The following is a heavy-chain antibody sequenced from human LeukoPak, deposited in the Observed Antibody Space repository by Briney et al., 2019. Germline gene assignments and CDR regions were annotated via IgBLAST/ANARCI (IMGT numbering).Heavy chain of an antibody. D-gene: IGHD6-13*01. CDR1: GFTFSTYS. V-gene: IGHV3-21*01. CDR2: ISSSSRYI. Sequence: GGSLRLSCAASGFTFSTYSMNWVRQAPGKGLEWVSSISSSSRYIYYADSAKGRFTISRDNAKNSLYLQMNSLRAEDTAVYYCARVNWAAGFDYWGQGTLVTVSS. CDR3: ARVNWAAGFDY. J-gene: IGHJ4*02.